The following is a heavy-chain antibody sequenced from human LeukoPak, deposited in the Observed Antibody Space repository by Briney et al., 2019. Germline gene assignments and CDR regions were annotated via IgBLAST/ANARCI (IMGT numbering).Heavy chain of an antibody. J-gene: IGHJ4*02. Sequence: SETLSLTCAVSGGSISSSNWRSWVRQPPGKGLEWIGEIYHSGSTNYNPSLKSRVTISVDTSKNQFSLKLSSVTAADTAVYYCARDLGAAGIFDYWGQGTLVTVSS. CDR1: GGSISSSNW. CDR2: IYHSGST. V-gene: IGHV4-4*02. CDR3: ARDLGAAGIFDY. D-gene: IGHD6-13*01.